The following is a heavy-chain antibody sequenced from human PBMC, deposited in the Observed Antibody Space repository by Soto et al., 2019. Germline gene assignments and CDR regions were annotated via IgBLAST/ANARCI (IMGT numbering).Heavy chain of an antibody. CDR2: INHSGST. V-gene: IGHV4-34*01. J-gene: IGHJ6*02. D-gene: IGHD2-15*01. Sequence: PSETLSLSCAVYGGSFSGYYWSWIRQPPGKGLEWFGEINHSGSTNYNPSLKSRVTISVDTSKNQFSLKLSSVTAADTAVYYCASTLRYCSGGSCFPRGYYYGMDVWGQGTTVTVS. CDR1: GGSFSGYY. CDR3: ASTLRYCSGGSCFPRGYYYGMDV.